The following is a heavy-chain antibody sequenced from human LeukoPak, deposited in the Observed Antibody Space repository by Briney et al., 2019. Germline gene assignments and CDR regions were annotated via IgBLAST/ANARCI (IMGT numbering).Heavy chain of an antibody. CDR2: ISSSSSYI. D-gene: IGHD3-22*01. V-gene: IGHV3-21*01. CDR1: GFTFSSYS. Sequence: GGSLRLSCAAPGFTFSSYSMNWVRQAPGKGLEWVSSISSSSSYIYYADSVKGRFTISRDNAKNSLYLQMNSLRAEDTAVYYCAKDSRRYYYDSSGYYLDYWGQGTLVTVSS. J-gene: IGHJ4*02. CDR3: AKDSRRYYYDSSGYYLDY.